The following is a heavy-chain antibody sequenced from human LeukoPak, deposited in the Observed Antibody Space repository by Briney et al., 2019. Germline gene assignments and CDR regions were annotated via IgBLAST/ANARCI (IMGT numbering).Heavy chain of an antibody. V-gene: IGHV1-69*06. CDR3: AREAPYYDYVWGSYRGGWFDP. J-gene: IGHJ5*02. CDR1: GGTFSSYA. D-gene: IGHD3-16*02. Sequence: SVKVSCKASGGTFSSYAISWVRQAPGQGLEWMGGIIPIFGTANYAQKFQGRVTITADKSTSTAYMELSSLRSEDTAVYYCAREAPYYDYVWGSYRGGWFDPWGQGTLVTVSS. CDR2: IIPIFGTA.